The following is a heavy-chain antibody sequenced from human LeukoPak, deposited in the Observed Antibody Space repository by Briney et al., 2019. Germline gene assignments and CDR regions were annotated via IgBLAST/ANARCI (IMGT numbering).Heavy chain of an antibody. CDR1: GFTFSSYA. J-gene: IGHJ4*02. CDR3: ARLNDYDSSGYYYGW. Sequence: PGGSLRLSCAASGFTFSSYAMSWVRQAPGKGLEWIGSIYYSGSTYYNPSLKSRVTISVDTSKNQFSLKLSSVTAADTAVYYCARLNDYDSSGYYYGWWGQGTLVTVSS. CDR2: IYYSGST. V-gene: IGHV4-39*01. D-gene: IGHD3-22*01.